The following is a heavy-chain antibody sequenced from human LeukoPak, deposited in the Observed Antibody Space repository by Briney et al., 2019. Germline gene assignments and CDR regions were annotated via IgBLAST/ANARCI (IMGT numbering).Heavy chain of an antibody. D-gene: IGHD4/OR15-4a*01. J-gene: IGHJ4*02. Sequence: GRSLSLSCAASGFNFKTYAMHWVRQAPGKGLEWLVVIIYDGNNKYYAESVKGQVTFSRDNPKKTLYLQMDNRIGEDTAVYYCALGDRYGATCYLDYWGQGTLVTVSS. CDR2: IIYDGNNK. V-gene: IGHV3-30*14. CDR1: GFNFKTYA. CDR3: ALGDRYGATCYLDY.